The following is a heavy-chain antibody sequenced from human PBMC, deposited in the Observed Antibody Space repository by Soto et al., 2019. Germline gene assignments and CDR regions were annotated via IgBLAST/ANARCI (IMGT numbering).Heavy chain of an antibody. CDR3: ARGQDTAKVGY. Sequence: KTSETLSLTCAVYGGSFSGYYWSWIRQPPGKGLEWIGEIHPSGSTNYNPSLKSRVTISVNTSKSQFSLNLSSVTAADTAVYFCARGQDTAKVGYWGHGTLVTVSS. CDR1: GGSFSGYY. D-gene: IGHD5-18*01. V-gene: IGHV4-34*01. J-gene: IGHJ4*01. CDR2: IHPSGST.